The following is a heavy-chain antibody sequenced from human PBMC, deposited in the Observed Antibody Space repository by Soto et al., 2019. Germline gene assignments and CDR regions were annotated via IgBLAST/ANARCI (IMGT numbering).Heavy chain of an antibody. Sequence: GGSLRLSCAASGFTFSSYAMSWVRRAPGKGLEWVSAISGSGAGTDYVDSVKGRFTISRDNSKNTLYLQMNSLRAEDTAIYYCAKDRGHCTNGLCSYGMDVWGQGTTVTDSS. D-gene: IGHD2-8*01. CDR3: AKDRGHCTNGLCSYGMDV. J-gene: IGHJ6*02. V-gene: IGHV3-23*01. CDR1: GFTFSSYA. CDR2: ISGSGAGT.